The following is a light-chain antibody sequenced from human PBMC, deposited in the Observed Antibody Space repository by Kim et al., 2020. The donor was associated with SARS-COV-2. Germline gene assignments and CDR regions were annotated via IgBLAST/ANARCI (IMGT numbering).Light chain of an antibody. J-gene: IGLJ1*01. V-gene: IGLV2-14*03. CDR2: DVT. CDR3: SSYTTSTTYV. CDR1: SSDIGSFDY. Sequence: QSITISCTGTSSDIGSFDYVSWYQQHPGKGPKVLIYDVTNRPSGVSNRFSGSKSGSTASLTISGLQAEDEADYYCSSYTTSTTYVFGTGTKVTVL.